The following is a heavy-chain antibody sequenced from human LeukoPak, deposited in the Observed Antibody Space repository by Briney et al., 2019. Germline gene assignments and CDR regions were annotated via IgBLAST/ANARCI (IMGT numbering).Heavy chain of an antibody. CDR1: GFTFSTYG. V-gene: IGHV3-30*02. D-gene: IGHD3-16*01. Sequence: GGSLRLSCSASGFTFSTYGMHWVRQAPGKGLEWVAFIGHDATKIYYADSVQGRFTISRDNSKNTLYLEMNSLSGEDTALYYCAKDHVTWGNRYFDHWGQGTLGTVSS. CDR2: IGHDATKI. J-gene: IGHJ4*02. CDR3: AKDHVTWGNRYFDH.